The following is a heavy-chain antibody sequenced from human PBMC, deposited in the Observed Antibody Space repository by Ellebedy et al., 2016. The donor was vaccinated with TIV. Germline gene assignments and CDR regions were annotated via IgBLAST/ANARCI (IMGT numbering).Heavy chain of an antibody. Sequence: GGSLRLSCGTSGFSFRSYWMSWARQAPGKGLEWVANINQDGSDKYYVDSVKGRFTISRDNAKNSLYLQMNSLRAEDTSLYYCATDGSYGDFRSPAHAFEAWGQGTMVSVSS. CDR2: INQDGSDK. CDR3: ATDGSYGDFRSPAHAFEA. D-gene: IGHD4-17*01. V-gene: IGHV3-7*01. CDR1: GFSFRSYW. J-gene: IGHJ3*01.